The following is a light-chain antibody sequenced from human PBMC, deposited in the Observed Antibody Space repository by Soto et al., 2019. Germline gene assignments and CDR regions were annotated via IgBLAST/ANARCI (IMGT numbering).Light chain of an antibody. Sequence: QSVLSQPASVSGSPGQTITISCTGTSTEVGGYNAVSWYQHHPGKAPKLIIYEVTHRPSGVSDRFSASKSGNTASLTISGLQAEDEADYYCNSFRVSHLYVFGTGTKLTVL. CDR2: EVT. J-gene: IGLJ1*01. CDR3: NSFRVSHLYV. V-gene: IGLV2-14*01. CDR1: STEVGGYNA.